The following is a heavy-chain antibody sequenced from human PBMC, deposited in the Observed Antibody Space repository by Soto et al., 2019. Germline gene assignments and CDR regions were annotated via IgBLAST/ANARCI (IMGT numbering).Heavy chain of an antibody. D-gene: IGHD3-3*01. Sequence: WWSWVRQPPGKGLEWIGEIYHSGSTNYNPSLKSRVTISVDKSKNQFSLKLSSVTAADTAVYYCAREGRYYDFWSGYSSHYGMDVWGQGTTVTVSS. V-gene: IGHV4-4*02. CDR3: AREGRYYDFWSGYSSHYGMDV. CDR2: IYHSGST. J-gene: IGHJ6*02. CDR1: W.